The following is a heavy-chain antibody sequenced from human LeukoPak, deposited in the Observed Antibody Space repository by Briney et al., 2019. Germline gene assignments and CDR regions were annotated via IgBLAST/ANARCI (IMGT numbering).Heavy chain of an antibody. V-gene: IGHV3-33*01. Sequence: GGSLRLSCAASGFTFSSYGMHWVRQAPGKGLEWVAVIWYDGSNKYYADSVKGRFTISRDNSKNTLYLQMNSLRAEDTALYYCARVNDSSGYYSAPFDYWGQGTLVTVSS. D-gene: IGHD3-22*01. CDR2: IWYDGSNK. CDR1: GFTFSSYG. J-gene: IGHJ4*02. CDR3: ARVNDSSGYYSAPFDY.